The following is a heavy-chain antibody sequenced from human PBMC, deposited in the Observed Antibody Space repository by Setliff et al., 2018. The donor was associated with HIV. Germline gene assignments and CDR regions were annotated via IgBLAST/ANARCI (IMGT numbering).Heavy chain of an antibody. V-gene: IGHV3-30*18. CDR2: ISYDGSNK. D-gene: IGHD2-21*02. J-gene: IGHJ6*02. Sequence: TGGSLRLSCAASGFTFSSYSMNWVRQAPGKGLEWVAVISYDGSNKYYADSVKGRFTISRDNSKNTLYLQMNSLRAEDTAVYYCAKDVVVTAYYYYYGMDVWGQGTTVTVSS. CDR1: GFTFSSYS. CDR3: AKDVVVTAYYYYYGMDV.